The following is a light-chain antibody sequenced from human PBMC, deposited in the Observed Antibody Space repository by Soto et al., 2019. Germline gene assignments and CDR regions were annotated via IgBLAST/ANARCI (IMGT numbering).Light chain of an antibody. Sequence: QSVLTQPPSASGTPGQRVTISCSGSSSNIGTNTVSWYQHLPGTAPKLLIYNNNQRPSGVPDRFSGSKSGTSASLAISGLQSEDEVDYYCAECDDSLSGHFVFGTGTKVTVL. J-gene: IGLJ1*01. CDR3: AECDDSLSGHFV. CDR2: NNN. CDR1: SSNIGTNT. V-gene: IGLV1-44*01.